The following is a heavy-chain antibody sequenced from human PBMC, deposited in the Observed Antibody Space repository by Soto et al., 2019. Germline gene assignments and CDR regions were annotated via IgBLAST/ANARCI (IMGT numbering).Heavy chain of an antibody. CDR2: FVTSNSYT. CDR1: GFNFTDYY. J-gene: IGHJ4*02. D-gene: IGHD3-10*01. V-gene: IGHV3-11*06. CDR3: DIINYYYPSGRIY. Sequence: PGGSLRLSCVVSGFNFTDYYITWIRQAPGKGLEWVSYFVTSNSYTSYAQSVKGRFTISRDHATSPLFLQMSSLRAEDTAVYYCDIINYYYPSGRIYWGQGTRVTVSS.